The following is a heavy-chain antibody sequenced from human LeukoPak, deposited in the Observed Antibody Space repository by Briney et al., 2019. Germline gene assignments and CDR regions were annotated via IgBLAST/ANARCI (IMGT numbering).Heavy chain of an antibody. CDR3: ARDPNGDYIGTFDM. CDR2: ISGSGGST. J-gene: IGHJ3*02. D-gene: IGHD4-17*01. V-gene: IGHV3-23*01. CDR1: EFTFSSYG. Sequence: GGCLRLSCAASEFTFSSYGMSWVRQAPGKGPEWVSSISGSGGSTQYADSVQGRFAISRDNSKNTLYLQMNSLRVEDTAVYFCARDPNGDYIGTFDMWGRGTMVSVSS.